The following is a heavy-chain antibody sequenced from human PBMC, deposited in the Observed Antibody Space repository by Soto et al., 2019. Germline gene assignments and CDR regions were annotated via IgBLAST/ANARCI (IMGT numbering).Heavy chain of an antibody. CDR3: ARRYSNYVRWFDP. J-gene: IGHJ5*02. CDR1: GYSFTSYW. V-gene: IGHV5-51*01. D-gene: IGHD4-4*01. Sequence: GESLKISCKGSGYSFTSYWIGWVRQMPGKGLEWMGIIYPGDSDTRYSPSFQGQVTISADKSISTAYLQWSSLKASDTAVYYCARRYSNYVRWFDPWGQGTLVTVSS. CDR2: IYPGDSDT.